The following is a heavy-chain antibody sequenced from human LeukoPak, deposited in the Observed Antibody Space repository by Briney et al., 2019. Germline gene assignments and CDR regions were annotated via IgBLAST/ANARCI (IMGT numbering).Heavy chain of an antibody. D-gene: IGHD1-1*01. Sequence: PSGTLSLTCAVSGVSIGSGGYWSWVRQPPGKGLEWIGQIFYIGSAHYNPSFESRVIMSIDNSRNQLSLRFNSVTAADTAVYYCARHGSYPLAFWGQGALVTVSS. CDR1: GVSIGSGGY. CDR2: IFYIGSA. CDR3: ARHGSYPLAF. V-gene: IGHV4-4*02. J-gene: IGHJ4*02.